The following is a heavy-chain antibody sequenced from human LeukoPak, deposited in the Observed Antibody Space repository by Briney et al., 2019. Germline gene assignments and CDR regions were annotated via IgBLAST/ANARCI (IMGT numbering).Heavy chain of an antibody. V-gene: IGHV3-33*01. CDR2: IWYDGSRD. D-gene: IGHD6-19*01. Sequence: GGSLRLSCAASGFTFRNYGMNWVRQAPGKGLEWVALIWYDGSRDYYVDFVKGRFTVSRDNSKNTLYLQMKNLRAEDTAVYYCATVRGSDWYMDYWGQGTLVTVSS. CDR3: ATVRGSDWYMDY. CDR1: GFTFRNYG. J-gene: IGHJ4*02.